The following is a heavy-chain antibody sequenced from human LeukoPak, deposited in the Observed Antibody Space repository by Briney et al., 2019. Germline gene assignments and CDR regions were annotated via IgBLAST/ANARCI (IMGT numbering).Heavy chain of an antibody. V-gene: IGHV3-21*04. Sequence: GGSLRLSCAASGFTFSSYSMNWVRQAPGKGLEWVSSISSSSSYIYYADSVKGRFTISRDNSKNTLYLQMNSLRAEDTAVYYCAKEVGHLYYYYYMDVWGKGTTVTVSS. CDR1: GFTFSSYS. CDR3: AKEVGHLYYYYYMDV. CDR2: ISSSSSYI. D-gene: IGHD2-2*02. J-gene: IGHJ6*03.